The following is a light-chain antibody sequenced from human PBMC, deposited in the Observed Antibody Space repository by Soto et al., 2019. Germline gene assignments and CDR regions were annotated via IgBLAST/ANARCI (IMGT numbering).Light chain of an antibody. Sequence: QSVLTRPPSVAGAPGQRVTIACSGSTSNIGSNYDVHWYRQLPGTAPKVLIYGNNNRPSGVPNRFSASKSGTSASLAITGLQAEDEADYYCQSYDSSLSAYVFGTGTKVTVL. CDR2: GNN. CDR1: TSNIGSNYD. J-gene: IGLJ1*01. V-gene: IGLV1-40*01. CDR3: QSYDSSLSAYV.